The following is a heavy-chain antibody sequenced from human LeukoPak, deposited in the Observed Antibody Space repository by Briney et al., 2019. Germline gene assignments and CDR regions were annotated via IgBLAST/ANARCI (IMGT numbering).Heavy chain of an antibody. V-gene: IGHV1-18*01. J-gene: IGHJ4*02. D-gene: IGHD3-3*01. CDR3: ARDRGRWAEITIFGRD. Sequence: GGSLRLSCAASGFTFTSYGISWVRQAPGQGLEWMGWISAYNGNTNYAQKLQGRVTMTTDTSTSTAYMELRSLRSDDTAVYYCARDRGRWAEITIFGRDWGQGTLVTVSS. CDR2: ISAYNGNT. CDR1: GFTFTSYG.